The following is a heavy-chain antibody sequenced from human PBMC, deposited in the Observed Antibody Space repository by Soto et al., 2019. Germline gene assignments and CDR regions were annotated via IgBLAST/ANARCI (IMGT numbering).Heavy chain of an antibody. CDR2: ISAYNGNT. D-gene: IGHD6-13*01. J-gene: IGHJ5*02. V-gene: IGHV1-18*01. Sequence: QVQLVQSGAEVKKPGASVKVSCKASGYTFTSYGISWVRQAPGQGLEWMGWISAYNGNTNYAQKLQGRVTMTTDTSTSTDCMEVRSLRYDDTAVYYCASAPRSSWYAPWGQGTLVNVSS. CDR3: ASAPRSSWYAP. CDR1: GYTFTSYG.